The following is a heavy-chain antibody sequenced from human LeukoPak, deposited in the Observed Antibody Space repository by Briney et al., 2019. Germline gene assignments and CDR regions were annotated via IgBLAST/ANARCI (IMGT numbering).Heavy chain of an antibody. V-gene: IGHV3-64D*06. CDR1: GFTFSSYA. J-gene: IGHJ4*02. D-gene: IGHD2/OR15-2a*01. CDR2: INSDGDST. CDR3: VKTPYSSTWYVGDS. Sequence: GGSLRLSCSASGFTFSSYAMHWVRQAAGEGLEYVSAINSDGDSTYYADSVKGRFTISRDNSKNTLYLQMRSLRPEDSAVYYCVKTPYSSTWYVGDSWGQGTLVTVSS.